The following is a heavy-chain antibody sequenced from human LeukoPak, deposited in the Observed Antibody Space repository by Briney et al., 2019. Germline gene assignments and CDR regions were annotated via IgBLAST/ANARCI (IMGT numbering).Heavy chain of an antibody. V-gene: IGHV3-66*01. CDR3: ARGYSSPPRFRDAFDI. CDR2: INSAGDT. CDR1: GFAISRNF. J-gene: IGHJ3*02. Sequence: GGSLRLSCAASGFAISRNFMTWVRQAPGKGLEWVSIINSAGDTYYAESVKGRFTISRDHSTNTLYLQMNSLRVEDTAVYYCARGYSSPPRFRDAFDIWGQGTVVTVSS. D-gene: IGHD5-12*01.